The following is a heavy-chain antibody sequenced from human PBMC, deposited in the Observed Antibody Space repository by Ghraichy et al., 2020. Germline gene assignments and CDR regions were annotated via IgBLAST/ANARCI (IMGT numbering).Heavy chain of an antibody. Sequence: GGSLRLSCAASGYTLSSFWMNWVRQAPGKRLEWVAIIKHDGSETHYVDSVKGRFTISRDYTKKSLSLQMNSLRAEDTAVYYCAIGSGWSSEHWGQGTLVTVSS. J-gene: IGHJ1*01. D-gene: IGHD6-19*01. V-gene: IGHV3-7*03. CDR3: AIGSGWSSEH. CDR2: IKHDGSET. CDR1: GYTLSSFW.